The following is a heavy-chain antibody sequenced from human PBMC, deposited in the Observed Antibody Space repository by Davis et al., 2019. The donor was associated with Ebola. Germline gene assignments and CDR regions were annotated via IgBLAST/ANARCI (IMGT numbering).Heavy chain of an antibody. Sequence: GGSLRLSCAASGFTFSSYAMSWIRQAPGKGLEWVSYISSSGSTIYYADSVKGRFTISRDNAKNSLYLQMSSLRAEDTAVYYCARGLELRNYYYYGMDVWGQGTTVTVSS. CDR3: ARGLELRNYYYYGMDV. CDR1: GFTFSSYA. V-gene: IGHV3-11*01. J-gene: IGHJ6*02. D-gene: IGHD1-7*01. CDR2: ISSSGSTI.